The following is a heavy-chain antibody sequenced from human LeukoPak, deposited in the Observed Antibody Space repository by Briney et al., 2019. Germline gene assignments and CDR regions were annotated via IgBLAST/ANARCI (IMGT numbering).Heavy chain of an antibody. V-gene: IGHV4-59*01. CDR3: ARSVDDSSGYYPDY. J-gene: IGHJ4*02. D-gene: IGHD3-22*01. Sequence: PSETLSLTCTVSGGSISSYYWSWIRQPPGKGLEWIGYIYYSGSTNYNPSLKSRVTISVDTSKNQFSLKLSSVTAADTVVYYCARSVDDSSGYYPDYWGQGTLVTVSS. CDR1: GGSISSYY. CDR2: IYYSGST.